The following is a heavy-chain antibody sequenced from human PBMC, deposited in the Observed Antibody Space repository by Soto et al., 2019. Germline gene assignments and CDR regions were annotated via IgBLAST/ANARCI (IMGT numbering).Heavy chain of an antibody. J-gene: IGHJ4*02. CDR1: GATFSSYA. Sequence: SVKVSCKASGATFSSYAISWVRQAPGQGLEWMGGIIPIFGTANYAQKFQGRVTITADESTSTAYMELSSLRSEDTAVYYCAREGLHSSSYFDYCGQGTLVAVSS. CDR3: AREGLHSSSYFDY. CDR2: IIPIFGTA. D-gene: IGHD6-6*01. V-gene: IGHV1-69*13.